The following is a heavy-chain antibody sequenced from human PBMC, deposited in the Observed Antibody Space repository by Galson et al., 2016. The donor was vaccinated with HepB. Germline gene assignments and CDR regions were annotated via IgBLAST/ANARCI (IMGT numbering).Heavy chain of an antibody. V-gene: IGHV1-8*01. Sequence: SVKVSCKASGYTFTSYDINWVRQATGQGLEWVGWMNPNSGDTGYAQKFQGRVTMTRTTLITTAYMELSSLRSEDTAVYYCARSLWFDSCGQGTLVTVAS. J-gene: IGHJ5*01. CDR2: MNPNSGDT. CDR1: GYTFTSYD. CDR3: ARSLWFDS.